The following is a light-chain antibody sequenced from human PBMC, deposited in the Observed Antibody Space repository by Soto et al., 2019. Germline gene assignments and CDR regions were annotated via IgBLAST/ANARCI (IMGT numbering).Light chain of an antibody. V-gene: IGKV3-15*01. CDR1: QSVSSN. Sequence: EIVMTQSPATLSVSPGERATLSCRASQSVSSNLAWYQQKPGQAPRLLIDGASTRATGIPARFSGSGPGTELPLTIIYLQSEGFALCYHQQYNNWPPYTFGQGTKLEIK. CDR3: QQYNNWPPYT. J-gene: IGKJ2*01. CDR2: GAS.